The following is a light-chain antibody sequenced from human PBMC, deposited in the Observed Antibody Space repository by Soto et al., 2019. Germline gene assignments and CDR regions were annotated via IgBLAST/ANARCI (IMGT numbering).Light chain of an antibody. CDR3: QTWGTGTQLI. J-gene: IGLJ2*01. CDR1: SGHSSYA. V-gene: IGLV4-69*01. Sequence: QPVLTQSPSASASLGASVRLSCTLSSGHSSYATAWHQQQPQKGPRYLMKVNSDGSHSKGDGIPDRFSGSSSGAERHLTISSLQSEDEADYYCQTWGTGTQLIFGGGTKLTVL. CDR2: VNSDGSH.